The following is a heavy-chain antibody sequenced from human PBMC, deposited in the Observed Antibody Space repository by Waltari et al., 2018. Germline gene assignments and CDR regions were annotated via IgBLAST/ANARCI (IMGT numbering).Heavy chain of an antibody. D-gene: IGHD6-19*01. CDR2: INPGGST. CDR3: ARDQHSSGWDSAEYFQH. CDR1: GGSFSGYH. V-gene: IGHV4-34*01. Sequence: QVQLQQWGAGLLKPSETLSLTCAVYGGSFSGYHWSWIRQPPGKGLEWIGEINPGGSTNYNPSLKSRVTISVDTSKNQFSLKLSSVTAADTAVYYCARDQHSSGWDSAEYFQHWGQGTLVTVSS. J-gene: IGHJ1*01.